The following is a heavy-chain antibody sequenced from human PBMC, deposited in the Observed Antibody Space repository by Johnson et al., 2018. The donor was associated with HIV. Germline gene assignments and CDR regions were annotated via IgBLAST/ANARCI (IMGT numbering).Heavy chain of an antibody. Sequence: VQLVESGGGLVQPGGSLRLSCAASGFTFSNYAMSWVRQAPGKGLEWVSAISGSGGSTYYADSVKGRFTITSDNSKNTLYLQMNSLRADDTAVYYCAKEKLELRTGDAFDIWGQGTMVTVSS. CDR3: AKEKLELRTGDAFDI. J-gene: IGHJ3*02. CDR2: ISGSGGST. V-gene: IGHV3-23*04. CDR1: GFTFSNYA. D-gene: IGHD1-7*01.